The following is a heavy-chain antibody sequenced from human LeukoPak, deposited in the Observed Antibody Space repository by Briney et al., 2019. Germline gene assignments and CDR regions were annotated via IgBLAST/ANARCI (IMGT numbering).Heavy chain of an antibody. CDR3: AKDYRPDGFNDIDY. D-gene: IGHD5-24*01. CDR2: IIVGNGRT. CDR1: GFTFSNYA. J-gene: IGHJ4*02. Sequence: GGSLTLSCAASGFTFSNYAINWVRQAPGKGLEWVSIIVGNGRTAYSDSAKGRFTNPRDNSKNRVHLQMDNLRAEDTAVYYCAKDYRPDGFNDIDYWGGGTQVSVSS. V-gene: IGHV3-23*01.